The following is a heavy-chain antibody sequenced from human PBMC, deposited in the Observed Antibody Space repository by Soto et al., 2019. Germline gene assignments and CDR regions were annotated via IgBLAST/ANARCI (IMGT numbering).Heavy chain of an antibody. Sequence: ASVKVSCKASGYTFTSYYMHWVRQAPGQGLEWMGIINPSGGSTSYAQKFQGRVTMTRDTSTSTVYMELSSLRSEDTAVYYCARDVKVLVAATDAFDIWGQGTMVTVSS. CDR2: INPSGGST. D-gene: IGHD2-15*01. CDR1: GYTFTSYY. J-gene: IGHJ3*02. CDR3: ARDVKVLVAATDAFDI. V-gene: IGHV1-46*01.